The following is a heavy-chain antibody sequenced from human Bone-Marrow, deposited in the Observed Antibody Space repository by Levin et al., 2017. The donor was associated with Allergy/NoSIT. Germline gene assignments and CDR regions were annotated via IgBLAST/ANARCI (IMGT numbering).Heavy chain of an antibody. CDR1: GDSVSRNSAIA. CDR2: TYYRSKWYN. D-gene: IGHD3-3*02. V-gene: IGHV6-1*01. Sequence: TASETLSLTCAISGDSVSRNSAIAWNWLRQSPSRGLEWLGRTYYRSKWYNDYAVSVKSRITINPDTSKNQFSLQLNSVTPEDTALYYCARGISSAFDIWGQGTMVTVSS. CDR3: ARGISSAFDI. J-gene: IGHJ3*02.